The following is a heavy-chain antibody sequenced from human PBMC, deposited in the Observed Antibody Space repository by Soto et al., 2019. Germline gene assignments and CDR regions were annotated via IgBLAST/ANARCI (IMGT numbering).Heavy chain of an antibody. CDR1: SGPSRSHN. V-gene: IGHV4-59*08. CDR3: VRQGIGDLHGLVDV. J-gene: IGHJ6*02. CDR2: IYHTGDT. D-gene: IGHD3-10*01. Sequence: QVQLQQSGPGLVKPSETLSLTCTVSSGPSRSHNWGWIRQPPGGGLEWIGYIYHTGDTSYNPSLSSRVTISADTSTNHISLTLRSVTAADTAVYYCVRQGIGDLHGLVDVWGQGTRVSASS.